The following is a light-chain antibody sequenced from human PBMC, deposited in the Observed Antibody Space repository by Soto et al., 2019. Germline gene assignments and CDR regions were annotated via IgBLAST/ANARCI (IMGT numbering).Light chain of an antibody. CDR2: SAS. CDR3: QQSYLTRT. V-gene: IGKV1-39*01. CDR1: QTIGTF. J-gene: IGKJ1*01. Sequence: DIQVTQSPSSLSASVGDSVTITCRTSQTIGTFLNWYQQKPGKVPKLLISSASSLRTGVPSRFSASGSGTDFTLTISSLQPEDFATYYCQQSYLTRTFGQGTKVDIK.